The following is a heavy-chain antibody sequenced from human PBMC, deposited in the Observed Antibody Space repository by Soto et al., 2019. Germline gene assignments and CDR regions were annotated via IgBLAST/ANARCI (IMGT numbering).Heavy chain of an antibody. CDR1: GGPFSRGGYY. D-gene: IGHD3-16*02. CDR2: IFYTGST. V-gene: IGHV4-31*03. J-gene: IGHJ4*02. CDR3: AMVYRVNHLGYCEY. Sequence: SETLSLTCTVSGGPFSRGGYYWSWIRQHPGKGLECIGYIFYTGSTYYNPTLKRRVTMSVDTSNRQCSRYLSALTAADTVGYYSAMVYRVNHLGYCEYWGQGGLVIV.